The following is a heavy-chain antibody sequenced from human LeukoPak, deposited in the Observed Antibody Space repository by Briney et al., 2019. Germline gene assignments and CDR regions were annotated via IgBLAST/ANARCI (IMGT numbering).Heavy chain of an antibody. Sequence: SETLSLTCSVSGGSISSDVYSWSWIRQPPGRGLECIGFIYHSGNTYYNPSFRSRVTISVDRSKKQISLSLTSVTAADTAVYYCARAGRFNKWFDPWGQGVLVTVSS. CDR1: GGSISSDVYS. J-gene: IGHJ5*02. CDR2: IYHSGNT. CDR3: ARAGRFNKWFDP. D-gene: IGHD3-3*01. V-gene: IGHV4-30-2*01.